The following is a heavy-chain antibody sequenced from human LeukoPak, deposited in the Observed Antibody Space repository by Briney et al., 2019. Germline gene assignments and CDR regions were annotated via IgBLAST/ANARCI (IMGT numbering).Heavy chain of an antibody. CDR2: IYYSGST. CDR1: GGSISSGGYY. CDR3: ARGLGLLDSSSPLYYFDY. J-gene: IGHJ4*02. Sequence: SQTLSLTCTVSGGSISSGGYYWSWIRQHPGKGLEWIGYIYYSGSTNYNPSLKSRVTISVDTSKNQFSLKLSSVTAADTAVYYCARGLGLLDSSSPLYYFDYWGQGTLVTVSS. D-gene: IGHD6-6*01. V-gene: IGHV4-31*03.